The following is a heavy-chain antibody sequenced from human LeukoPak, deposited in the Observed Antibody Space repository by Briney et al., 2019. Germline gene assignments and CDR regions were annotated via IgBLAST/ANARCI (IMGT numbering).Heavy chain of an antibody. CDR2: ISRSGDSR. Sequence: AGGSLRLSCAASGFTFSDYYMSWIRQAPGKGLEWLSYISRSGDSRNYADSVKGRFTVSRDNAKNSLYLEVNSMRAEDTAVYYCATDILEVGATYYFGNWGQGTLVTVSS. D-gene: IGHD1-26*01. J-gene: IGHJ4*02. CDR3: ATDILEVGATYYFGN. CDR1: GFTFSDYY. V-gene: IGHV3-11*01.